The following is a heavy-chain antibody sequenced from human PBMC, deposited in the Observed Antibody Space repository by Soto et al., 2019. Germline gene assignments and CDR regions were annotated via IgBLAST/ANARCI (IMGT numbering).Heavy chain of an antibody. Sequence: PGGSLRLSCAASGFTFSSYAMSWVRQAPGKGLEWVSAISGSGGSTYYADSVKGRFTISRDNSKNTLYLQMNSLRAEDTAVYYCAKEHARDLIAVAGNDYWGQGTLVTVSS. V-gene: IGHV3-23*01. D-gene: IGHD6-19*01. CDR2: ISGSGGST. CDR1: GFTFSSYA. CDR3: AKEHARDLIAVAGNDY. J-gene: IGHJ4*02.